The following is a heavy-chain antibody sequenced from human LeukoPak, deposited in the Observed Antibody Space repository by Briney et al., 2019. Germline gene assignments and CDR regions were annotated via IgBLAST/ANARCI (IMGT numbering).Heavy chain of an antibody. CDR3: ARDISGVVNDAFDI. Sequence: ASVKVSCKTSGYTFNSYYMHWVRQAPGQGLEWVGIINPTGDPTTYAQKFQGRVTMTRDMSTSTVYMELSSLRSEDTAVYYCARDISGVVNDAFDIWGQGTMVTVSS. J-gene: IGHJ3*02. D-gene: IGHD3-3*01. V-gene: IGHV1-46*02. CDR2: INPTGDPT. CDR1: GYTFNSYY.